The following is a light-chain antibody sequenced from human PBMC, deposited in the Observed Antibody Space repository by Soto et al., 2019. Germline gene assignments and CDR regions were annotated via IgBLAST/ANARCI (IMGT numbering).Light chain of an antibody. CDR3: AAWDDSVNGRV. V-gene: IGLV1-44*01. Sequence: QAVVTQPPSASGTPGQRVTISCSGSSSNIASSPVNWYQQVPGTAPKLLIYDNDQRASGVSDRLSGSKSGTSASLAISGLQSEDEADYYCAAWDDSVNGRVFGGGTQLTVL. J-gene: IGLJ7*01. CDR1: SSNIASSP. CDR2: DND.